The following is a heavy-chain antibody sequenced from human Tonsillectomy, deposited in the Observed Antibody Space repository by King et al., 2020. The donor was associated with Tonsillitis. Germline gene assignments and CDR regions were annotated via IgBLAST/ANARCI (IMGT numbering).Heavy chain of an antibody. J-gene: IGHJ6*02. Sequence: HVQLVESGGGVVQPGGSLRLSCAASGFTFSNYGMHWVRQAPGKGLEWVAFMRSDGSDEYYGDSVKGRFTISRDSPTNTLYLQMNNLRGEDTAVYYCAKTMVVASYYYELEVWAKGPRSPSP. CDR2: MRSDGSDE. V-gene: IGHV3-30*02. D-gene: IGHD3-10*01. CDR1: GFTFSNYG. CDR3: AKTMVVASYYYELEV.